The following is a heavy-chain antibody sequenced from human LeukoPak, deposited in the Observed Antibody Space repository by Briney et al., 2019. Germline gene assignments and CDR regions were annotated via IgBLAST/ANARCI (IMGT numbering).Heavy chain of an antibody. CDR1: GYTFTGYY. CDR2: INPNSGGT. D-gene: IGHD2-15*01. Sequence: ASVKVSCKASGYTFTGYYMHWVRQAPGQGLEWMGWINPNSGGTNYAQKFQGRVTMTRDMSTSTVYMELSSLRSEDTAVYYCASASLSDCSGGSCYPGADYWGQGTLVTVSS. J-gene: IGHJ4*02. V-gene: IGHV1-2*02. CDR3: ASASLSDCSGGSCYPGADY.